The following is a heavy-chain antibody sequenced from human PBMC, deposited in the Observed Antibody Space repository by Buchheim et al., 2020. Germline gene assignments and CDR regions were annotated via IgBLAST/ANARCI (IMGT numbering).Heavy chain of an antibody. CDR1: GGSISSGDYY. V-gene: IGHV4-30-4*01. CDR2: IYYSGRT. D-gene: IGHD2-8*01. Sequence: QVQLQESGPGLVKPSQTLSLTCTVSGGSISSGDYYWSWIRQPPGKGLEWIGYIYYSGRTYSNPSLKSRVTISVNTSKNQFSLKLSSVTAADTAVYYCARGFGYCTNGVCYRGFDYWGQGTL. CDR3: ARGFGYCTNGVCYRGFDY. J-gene: IGHJ4*02.